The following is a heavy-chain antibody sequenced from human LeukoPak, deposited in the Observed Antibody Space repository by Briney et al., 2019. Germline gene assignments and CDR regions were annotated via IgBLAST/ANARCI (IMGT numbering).Heavy chain of an antibody. D-gene: IGHD3-22*01. CDR2: ISSSGSTI. CDR1: GFSVRTTY. Sequence: GGSLRLSCAASGFSVRTTYMSWVRQAPGKGLEWVSYISSSGSTIYYADSVKGRFTISRDNAKNSLYLQMNSLRAEDTAVYYCAREPYYDSSGYCLDYWGQGTLVTVSS. J-gene: IGHJ4*02. CDR3: AREPYYDSSGYCLDY. V-gene: IGHV3-11*01.